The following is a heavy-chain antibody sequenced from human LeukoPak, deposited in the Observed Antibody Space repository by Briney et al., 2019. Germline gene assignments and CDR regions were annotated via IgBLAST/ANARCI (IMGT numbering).Heavy chain of an antibody. J-gene: IGHJ6*02. V-gene: IGHV3-7*05. Sequence: GGSLRLSCAASGFTLSRYWMTWVRQAPGKGLEWVANINQDGSEKYYVVSVKGRFTISRDNAKNSLYLQMNSLRAEDTAVYYCAREAHSYYYGMDVWGQGTTVTVSS. CDR1: GFTLSRYW. CDR3: AREAHSYYYGMDV. CDR2: INQDGSEK.